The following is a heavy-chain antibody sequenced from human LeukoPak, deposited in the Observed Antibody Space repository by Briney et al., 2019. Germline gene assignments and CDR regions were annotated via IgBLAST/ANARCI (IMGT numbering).Heavy chain of an antibody. CDR2: IYSGGNT. V-gene: IGHV3-53*01. D-gene: IGHD3-16*01. J-gene: IGHJ5*02. Sequence: GGSLRLSCAASGFTVSNNYMTWVRQAPGKGLEWLSVIYSGGNTYYADSVKGRFFMSREDSKTTVYLQMNSLRAEDTAIYYCAKGAEIDLWGQGTLVTVSS. CDR1: GFTVSNNY. CDR3: AKGAEIDL.